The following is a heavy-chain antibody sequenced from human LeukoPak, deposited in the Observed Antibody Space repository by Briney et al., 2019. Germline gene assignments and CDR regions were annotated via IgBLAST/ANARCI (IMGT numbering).Heavy chain of an antibody. Sequence: GGSLRLSCAASGFTFSSYWMSWVRQAPGKGLEWVSASGSDGGTYYADSVKGRFTISRDNSKNTLYLQMNSLRAEDTAVYYCAKDLLNWEFDYWGQGTLVTVSS. J-gene: IGHJ4*02. CDR2: SGSDGGT. CDR3: AKDLLNWEFDY. D-gene: IGHD7-27*01. V-gene: IGHV3-23*01. CDR1: GFTFSSYW.